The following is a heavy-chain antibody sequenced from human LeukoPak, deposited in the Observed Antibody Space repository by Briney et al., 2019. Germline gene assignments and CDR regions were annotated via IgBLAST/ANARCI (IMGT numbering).Heavy chain of an antibody. CDR2: INWNGGRT. CDR1: GFIFSSYE. CDR3: ARNFGGGDSSGPYY. V-gene: IGHV3-20*04. J-gene: IGHJ4*02. Sequence: GGSLRLSCEASGFIFSSYEMNWVRQTPGKGLEWVSGINWNGGRTGYADSMKGRFIISRDNAKNSLYLQVNSLRAEDTALYYCARNFGGGDSSGPYYWGQGTLVAVSS. D-gene: IGHD3-22*01.